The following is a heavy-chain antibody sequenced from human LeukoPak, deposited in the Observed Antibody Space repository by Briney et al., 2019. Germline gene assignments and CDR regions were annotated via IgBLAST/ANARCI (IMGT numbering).Heavy chain of an antibody. Sequence: AGGSLRLSCAASGFTFSSYSMNWVRQAPGKGLEWVSYISSSSSTIFSADSVKGRFTISRDNAKNSLYLQMNSLRDEDTAVYYCAKEVYCGRDCYNPGYGVDVWGQGTTVTVSS. V-gene: IGHV3-48*02. CDR1: GFTFSSYS. CDR3: AKEVYCGRDCYNPGYGVDV. D-gene: IGHD2-21*02. CDR2: ISSSSSTI. J-gene: IGHJ6*02.